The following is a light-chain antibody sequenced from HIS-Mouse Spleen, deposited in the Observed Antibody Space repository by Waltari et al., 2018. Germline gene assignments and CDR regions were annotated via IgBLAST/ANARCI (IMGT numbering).Light chain of an antibody. CDR1: QSMSSY. J-gene: IGKJ3*01. CDR3: QQSYSTPLFT. CDR2: AAS. V-gene: IGKV1-39*01. Sequence: DIQMTQSPSSLSASVGDRVTITCRASQSMSSYLNWYQQNPGKAPKLLIYAASSLQSGGPSRVSGSGSGTDFTLTISSLQPEDFATYYWQQSYSTPLFTFGPGTKVDIK.